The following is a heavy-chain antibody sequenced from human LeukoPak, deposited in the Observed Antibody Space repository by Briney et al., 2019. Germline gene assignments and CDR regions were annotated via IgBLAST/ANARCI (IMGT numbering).Heavy chain of an antibody. CDR3: ARDPSIAVAGRPTDY. D-gene: IGHD6-19*01. CDR1: GGSISSSSYY. CDR2: IYYSGST. Sequence: SETLSLTCTVSGGSISSSSYYWGWIRQPPGKGLEWIGSIYYSGSTYYNPSLKSRVTISVDTSKNQFSLKLSSVTAADTAVYYCARDPSIAVAGRPTDYWGQGTLVTVSS. J-gene: IGHJ4*02. V-gene: IGHV4-39*07.